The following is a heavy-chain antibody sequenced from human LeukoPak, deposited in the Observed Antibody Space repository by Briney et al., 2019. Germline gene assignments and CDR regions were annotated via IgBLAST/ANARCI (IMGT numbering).Heavy chain of an antibody. CDR3: ARDRHYGDYSSYFDY. Sequence: VASVKVSCKASGGTFSRFAITWVRQAPGQGLEWMGWISAYNGNTNYAQKLQGRVTMTTDTSTSTAYMELRSLRSDDTAVYYCARDRHYGDYSSYFDYWGQGTLVTVSS. V-gene: IGHV1-18*01. CDR2: ISAYNGNT. D-gene: IGHD4-17*01. CDR1: GGTFSRFA. J-gene: IGHJ4*02.